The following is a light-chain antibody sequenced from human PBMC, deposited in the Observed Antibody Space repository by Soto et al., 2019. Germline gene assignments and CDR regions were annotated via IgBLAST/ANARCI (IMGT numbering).Light chain of an antibody. CDR3: KQANIFPVT. Sequence: DIQMTQSPSSVSASVGDRVTITCRASQGINNWLAWYQQKPGKAPKLLIYAASSLQSGVPSRFSGSGSGTDFTLTIISVQHEDFATSYCKQANIFPVTFGQGTRLEIQ. J-gene: IGKJ5*01. CDR1: QGINNW. CDR2: AAS. V-gene: IGKV1D-12*01.